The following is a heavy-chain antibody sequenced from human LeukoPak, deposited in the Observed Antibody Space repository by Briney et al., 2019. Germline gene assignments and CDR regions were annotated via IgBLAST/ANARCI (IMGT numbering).Heavy chain of an antibody. Sequence: EASVKVSCEASGYTFTGYYMHWVRQAPGQGLEWMGWINPNSGGTNYAQKFQGRVTMTRDTSISTAYMELSRLRSDDTAVYYCARSCGGDCYFGYNWFDPWGQGTLVTVSS. D-gene: IGHD2-21*01. J-gene: IGHJ5*02. CDR2: INPNSGGT. V-gene: IGHV1-2*02. CDR3: ARSCGGDCYFGYNWFDP. CDR1: GYTFTGYY.